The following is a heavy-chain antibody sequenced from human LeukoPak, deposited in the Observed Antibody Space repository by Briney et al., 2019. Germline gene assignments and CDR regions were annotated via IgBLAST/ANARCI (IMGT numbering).Heavy chain of an antibody. CDR3: ARDNYDSSGYYFRRLDY. CDR1: GYTFTSYY. J-gene: IGHJ4*02. D-gene: IGHD3-22*01. Sequence: ASVKVPCKASGYTFTSYYMHWVRQAPGQGLEWMGIINPSGGSTSYAQKFQGRVTMTRDTSTSTVYMELSRLRSDDTAVYYCARDNYDSSGYYFRRLDYWGQGTLVTVSS. CDR2: INPSGGST. V-gene: IGHV1-46*01.